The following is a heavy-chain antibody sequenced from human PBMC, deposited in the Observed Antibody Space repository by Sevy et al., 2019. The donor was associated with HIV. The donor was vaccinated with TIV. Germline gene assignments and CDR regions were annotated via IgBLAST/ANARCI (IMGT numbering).Heavy chain of an antibody. J-gene: IGHJ4*02. V-gene: IGHV4-34*01. CDR2: INHSGST. Sequence: SETLSLTCAVYGGSFSGYYWSWIRQPPGKGLDWIGEINHSGSTNYNPSLKSRVTISLDTSKNQFSLKLSSVTAADTAVYYCGRATSLVTGPNNYYFDYWGQGTLVTVSS. D-gene: IGHD5-18*01. CDR1: GGSFSGYY. CDR3: GRATSLVTGPNNYYFDY.